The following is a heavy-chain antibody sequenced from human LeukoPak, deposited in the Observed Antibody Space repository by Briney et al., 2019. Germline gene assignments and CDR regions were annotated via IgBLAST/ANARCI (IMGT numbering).Heavy chain of an antibody. CDR2: INHSGST. J-gene: IGHJ4*02. CDR3: ARGWNWLQPFDY. CDR1: GFTFSGYW. D-gene: IGHD5-24*01. V-gene: IGHV4-34*01. Sequence: GSLRLSCKPSGFTFSGYWMSWARQPPGKGLEWIGEINHSGSTNYNPSLKSRVTISVDTSKNQFSLKLSSVTAADTAVYYCARGWNWLQPFDYWGQGTLVTVSS.